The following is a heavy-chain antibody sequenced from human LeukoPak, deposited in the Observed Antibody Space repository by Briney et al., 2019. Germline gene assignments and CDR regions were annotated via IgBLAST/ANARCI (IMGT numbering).Heavy chain of an antibody. J-gene: IGHJ3*02. CDR2: IYPGDSDT. V-gene: IGHV5-51*01. CDR1: GYSFTSYW. D-gene: IGHD3-9*01. Sequence: PGESLKISCKGSGYSFTSYWIGWVRQMPGKGLEWMGIIYPGDSDTRYSPSFQGQVTISADKSISTAYLQWSSLKASDTAMYYCASSIHDILTGYWAFDIWGQGTMVTVSS. CDR3: ASSIHDILTGYWAFDI.